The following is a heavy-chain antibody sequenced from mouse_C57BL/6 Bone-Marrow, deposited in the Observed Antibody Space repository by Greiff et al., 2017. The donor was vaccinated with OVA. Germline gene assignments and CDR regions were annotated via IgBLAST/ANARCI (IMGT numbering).Heavy chain of an antibody. V-gene: IGHV7-1*01. CDR2: SRNKANDYTT. CDR3: ARDALYDYDPAPFAY. CDR1: GFTFSDFY. D-gene: IGHD2-4*01. Sequence: EVKVVESGGGLVQSGRSLRLSCATSGFTFSDFYMEWVRQAPGKGLEWIAASRNKANDYTTEYSASVQGRFIFSRDTSQSILYLQMNALRSEDTAIYYCARDALYDYDPAPFAYWGQGTLVTVSA. J-gene: IGHJ3*01.